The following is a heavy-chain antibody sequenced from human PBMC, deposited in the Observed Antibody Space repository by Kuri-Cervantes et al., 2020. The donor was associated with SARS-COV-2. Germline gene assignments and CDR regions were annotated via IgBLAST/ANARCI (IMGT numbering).Heavy chain of an antibody. D-gene: IGHD3-3*01. CDR2: ISYDGSNK. V-gene: IGHV3-30-3*01. Sequence: GESLKISCAASGFTFSSYAMHWVRQAPGKGLEWVAVISYDGSNKYYADSVKGRFTISRDNSENTLYLQMNSLRAEDTAVYYCARERPYYDFWSGYSDNWFDPWGQGTLVTVSS. CDR3: ARERPYYDFWSGYSDNWFDP. CDR1: GFTFSSYA. J-gene: IGHJ5*02.